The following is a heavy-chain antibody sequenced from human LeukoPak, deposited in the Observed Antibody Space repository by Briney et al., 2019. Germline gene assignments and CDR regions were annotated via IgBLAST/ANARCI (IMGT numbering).Heavy chain of an antibody. CDR3: ATRGGDIVATIDY. J-gene: IGHJ4*02. CDR1: GGSISSGGYS. V-gene: IGHV4-30-2*01. Sequence: SQTLSLTCAVSGGSISSGGYSWSWIRQPPGKGLEWIEYIYHSGSTYYNPSLKSRVTISVDRSKNQFSLKLSSVTAADTAVYYCATRGGDIVATIDYWGQGTLVTVSS. D-gene: IGHD5-12*01. CDR2: IYHSGST.